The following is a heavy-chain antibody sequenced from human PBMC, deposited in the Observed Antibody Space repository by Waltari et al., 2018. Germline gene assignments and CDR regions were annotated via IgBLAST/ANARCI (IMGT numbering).Heavy chain of an antibody. CDR2: VDPEDVET. J-gene: IGHJ3*02. CDR1: GYTFTDYY. V-gene: IGHV1-69-2*01. D-gene: IGHD3-3*01. CDR3: ATDGGTIFGVVEAFDI. Sequence: EVQLVQSGAEVKKPGATVKISCKASGYTFTDYYMHWVQQAPGKGLEWMGRVDPEDVETIYAEKFQGRVTITADTSTDTAYMELSSLRSEDTAVYYCATDGGTIFGVVEAFDIWGQGTMVTVSS.